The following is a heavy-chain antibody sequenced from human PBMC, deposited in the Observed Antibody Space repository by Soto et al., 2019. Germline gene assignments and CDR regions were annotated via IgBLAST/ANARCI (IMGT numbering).Heavy chain of an antibody. CDR1: GDSISGYY. CDR3: ARSGRSGYYYYYGMDV. J-gene: IGHJ6*02. Sequence: PSETLSLTCTVSGDSISGYYWSWIRQPPGKGLEWIGYIYESGSINYKPSLKSRVTMSIGTSKNQFPLKLISVTAADTAVYYCARSGRSGYYYYYGMDVWGQGTTVTVSS. V-gene: IGHV4-59*01. CDR2: IYESGSI. D-gene: IGHD3-22*01.